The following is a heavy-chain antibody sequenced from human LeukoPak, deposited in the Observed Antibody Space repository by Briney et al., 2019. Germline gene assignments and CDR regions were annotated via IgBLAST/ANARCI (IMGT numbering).Heavy chain of an antibody. CDR3: ARVAPYDSSGHYYWFPDY. CDR1: GYTFTSYA. Sequence: EASVKLSCTASGYTFTSYAISWVRQAPGQGLEWMGRISAYNGNTNYAQTLKGRVTMTTDTSTSTAYMELTSLRADDTAVYYWARVAPYDSSGHYYWFPDYWGQGSLVSASS. CDR2: ISAYNGNT. J-gene: IGHJ4*02. V-gene: IGHV1-18*01. D-gene: IGHD3-22*01.